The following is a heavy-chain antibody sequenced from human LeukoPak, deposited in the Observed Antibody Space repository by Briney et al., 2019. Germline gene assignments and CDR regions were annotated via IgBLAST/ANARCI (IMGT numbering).Heavy chain of an antibody. V-gene: IGHV4-59*08. D-gene: IGHD1-26*01. CDR3: ARHGTLDY. J-gene: IGHJ4*02. Sequence: SETLSLTCTVSGGSINNYYWSWIRQRPGKGLEWIGYIDHRGNTNYNPSLKSRVTMSVDTSKNQFSLKLSSVTAADTAVYYCARHGTLDYWGQGTLVSVSS. CDR2: IDHRGNT. CDR1: GGSINNYY.